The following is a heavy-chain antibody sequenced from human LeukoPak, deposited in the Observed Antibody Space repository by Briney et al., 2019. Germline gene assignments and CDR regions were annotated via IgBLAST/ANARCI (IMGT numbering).Heavy chain of an antibody. V-gene: IGHV3-53*01. CDR1: GFTVSSNY. CDR3: AGERPNLIRF. CDR2: IYSGGGT. J-gene: IGHJ4*02. D-gene: IGHD4-17*01. Sequence: PGGSLRLSCAASGFTVSSNYMSWVRQAPGKGLEWVSDIYSGGGTYYADSVKGRFTISRDNSRNTLFLQMNSLRAEDTAVYYCAGERPNLIRFWGQGTLVTVSS.